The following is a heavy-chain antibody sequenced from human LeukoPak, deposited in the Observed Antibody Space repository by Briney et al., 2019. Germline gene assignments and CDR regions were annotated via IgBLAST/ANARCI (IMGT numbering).Heavy chain of an antibody. CDR2: IYYSGST. CDR1: GGSISSYY. D-gene: IGHD3-16*01. CDR3: ARVLGYFVGRTNWFDP. Sequence: SETLSLTCTVSGGSISSYYWSWIRQPPGKGLEWIGYIYYSGSTNYNPSLKSRVTISVDTSKNQFSLKLSSVTAADTAVYYCARVLGYFVGRTNWFDPWGQGTLVTVSS. V-gene: IGHV4-59*01. J-gene: IGHJ5*02.